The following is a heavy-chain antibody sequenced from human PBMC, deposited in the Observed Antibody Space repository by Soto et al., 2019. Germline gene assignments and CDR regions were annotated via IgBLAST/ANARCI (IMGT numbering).Heavy chain of an antibody. V-gene: IGHV3-33*01. CDR3: XXXXXXX. J-gene: IGHJ4*02. CDR1: GFTFSSYG. CDR2: IWYDGSNK. Sequence: ESGGGVVQPGRSLRLSCAASGFTFSSYGMHWVRQAPGKGLEWVAVIWYDGSNKYYADSVKGRFTISRDNSKNTLYLQMNXXXXXXXXXXXXXXXXXXXWGQGTLVTVSS.